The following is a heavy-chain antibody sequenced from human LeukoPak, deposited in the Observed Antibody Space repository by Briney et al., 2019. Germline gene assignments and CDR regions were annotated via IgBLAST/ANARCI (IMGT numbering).Heavy chain of an antibody. CDR1: GGSISSGGYY. CDR2: IYYSGST. D-gene: IGHD2-2*01. Sequence: PSQTLSLTCTVSGGSISSGGYYWSWIRQHPGKGLEWIGYIYYSGSTYYNPSLKSRVTISVDTSKNQFSLKLSSVTAADTAVYYCARAADVVPAANDAFDIWGQGTMVTVSS. J-gene: IGHJ3*02. CDR3: ARAADVVPAANDAFDI. V-gene: IGHV4-31*03.